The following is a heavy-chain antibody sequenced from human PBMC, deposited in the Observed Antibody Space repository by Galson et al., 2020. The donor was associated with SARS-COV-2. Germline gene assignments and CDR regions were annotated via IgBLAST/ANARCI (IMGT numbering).Heavy chain of an antibody. V-gene: IGHV2-26*02. CDR1: GFSLTNTRVG. J-gene: IGHJ4*02. CDR2: IFSNDVK. Sequence: SGPTLVKPTETLTLTCTVSGFSLTNTRVGLSWIRQPPGKALEWLAHIFSNDVKSYNSSLRSRLTISRDTSKGQVVLTMTNVDPVDTATYYCARSQNWGFDYWGQETLVTVSS. D-gene: IGHD7-27*01. CDR3: ARSQNWGFDY.